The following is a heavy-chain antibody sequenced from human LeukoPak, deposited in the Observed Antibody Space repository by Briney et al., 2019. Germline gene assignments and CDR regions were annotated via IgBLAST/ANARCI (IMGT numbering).Heavy chain of an antibody. CDR2: IYYSGST. CDR3: ARGGLSSGPYYFDY. V-gene: IGHV4-59*08. D-gene: IGHD6-19*01. Sequence: SETLSLTCTVSGGSISSYYWSWIRQPPGKGLEWIGYIYYSGSTNYNPSLKSRVTISVDTSKNQFSLKLSSVTAADTAVYYCARGGLSSGPYYFDYWGQGTLVTVSS. J-gene: IGHJ4*02. CDR1: GGSISSYY.